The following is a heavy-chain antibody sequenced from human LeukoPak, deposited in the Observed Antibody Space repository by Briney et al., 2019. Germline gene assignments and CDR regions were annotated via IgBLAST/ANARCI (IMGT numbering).Heavy chain of an antibody. D-gene: IGHD4-17*01. CDR2: IRPDGSAK. Sequence: GASLRLSCAASGFTFSSYWMTWVRQAPGKGLEWVANIRPDGSAKYYVDSVKGRFTISRDNAKNSLYLQMNSLRAEDTALYYCARGDMTTVRFWGQGTLVTVSS. V-gene: IGHV3-7*05. CDR3: ARGDMTTVRF. J-gene: IGHJ4*02. CDR1: GFTFSSYW.